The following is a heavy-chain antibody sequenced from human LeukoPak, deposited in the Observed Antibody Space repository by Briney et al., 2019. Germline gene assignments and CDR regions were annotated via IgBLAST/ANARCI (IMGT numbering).Heavy chain of an antibody. CDR2: ISHDGNNR. CDR3: ARPYCSSSSCYDVYYYYYMDV. D-gene: IGHD2-2*01. CDR1: GFTFSTYA. Sequence: GGSLRLSCAASGFTFSTYAMHWVRQASGKGLEWVAVISHDGNNRYYADSVKGRFTVSRDNSKNTLHLQMYSPRAEDTAVYYCARPYCSSSSCYDVYYYYYMDVWGKGTTVTV. V-gene: IGHV3-30*04. J-gene: IGHJ6*03.